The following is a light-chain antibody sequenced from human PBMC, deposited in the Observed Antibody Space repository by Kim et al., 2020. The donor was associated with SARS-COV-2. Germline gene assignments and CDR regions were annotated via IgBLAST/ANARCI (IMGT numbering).Light chain of an antibody. Sequence: VPPGQTASITCSGDKLGDKYACWYQQKPGQSPVLVIYQDSKRPSGIPQRFSGSNSGNTATLTISGTQAMDEADYYCQAWDSSTVVFGGGTQLTVL. V-gene: IGLV3-1*01. CDR3: QAWDSSTVV. J-gene: IGLJ2*01. CDR2: QDS. CDR1: KLGDKY.